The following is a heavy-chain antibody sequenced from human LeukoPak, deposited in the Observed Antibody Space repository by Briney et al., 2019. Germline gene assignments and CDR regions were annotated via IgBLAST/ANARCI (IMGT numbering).Heavy chain of an antibody. V-gene: IGHV4-59*01. CDR2: IYYSGST. CDR3: ARAPRGWYWYFDL. J-gene: IGHJ2*01. D-gene: IGHD2-15*01. CDR1: GGSISSYY. Sequence: SETLSLTCTVSGGSISSYYWSWIRQPPGKGLEWIGYIYYSGSTNYNPSLKSRVTISVDTSKNQFSLKLSSVTAADTAVYYCARAPRGWYWYFDLWGRGTLVTISS.